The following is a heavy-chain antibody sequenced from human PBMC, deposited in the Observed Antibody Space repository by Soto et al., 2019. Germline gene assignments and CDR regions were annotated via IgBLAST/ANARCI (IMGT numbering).Heavy chain of an antibody. J-gene: IGHJ6*01. CDR1: GFSLSTSGVR. D-gene: IGHD2-21*02. Sequence: QITLKESGPTLVKPTQTLALTCTFSGFSLSTSGVRVGWIRQPPGKALEWLALIYWDDDKRYSPSLRSRLTISKDTSKNQVVLTMTNMDPVDTATYYCIQSRCGGDCLQAYASHYYYGMDVW. CDR2: IYWDDDK. V-gene: IGHV2-5*02. CDR3: IQSRCGGDCLQAYASHYYYGMDV.